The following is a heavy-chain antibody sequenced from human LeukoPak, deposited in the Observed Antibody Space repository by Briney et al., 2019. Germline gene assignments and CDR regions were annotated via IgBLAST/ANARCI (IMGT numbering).Heavy chain of an antibody. D-gene: IGHD2-21*01. CDR2: IYRGTTT. CDR3: ARVADTHIFDY. CDR1: GFTVSGDY. J-gene: IGHJ4*02. Sequence: PGGSLRLSRAASGFTVSGDYMSWVRQAPGKGLEWVSVIYRGTTTDYADSVKGRFTISRDNSRNTLYLQMNSLRAEDTALYYCARVADTHIFDYWGQGTLVTVSS. V-gene: IGHV3-53*01.